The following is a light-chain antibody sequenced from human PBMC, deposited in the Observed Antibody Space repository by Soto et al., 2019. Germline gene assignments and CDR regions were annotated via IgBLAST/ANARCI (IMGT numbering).Light chain of an antibody. CDR1: QSVDTC. J-gene: IGKJ1*01. Sequence: DIQMTQSPSALSASVGDTVTITCRASQSVDTCLAWYQQKPGKAPHLLIYKASRLETGVPSRFSGSGSVPDYTLTITGLQPDDFSAYYCQQFYRYPWTFGQGTKVEI. CDR3: QQFYRYPWT. CDR2: KAS. V-gene: IGKV1-5*03.